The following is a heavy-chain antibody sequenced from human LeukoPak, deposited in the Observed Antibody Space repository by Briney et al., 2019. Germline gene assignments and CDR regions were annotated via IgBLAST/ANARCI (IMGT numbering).Heavy chain of an antibody. D-gene: IGHD6-19*01. V-gene: IGHV1-69*13. Sequence: ASVKVSCKASGGTFSSYAISWVRQAPGQGLEWMGGIIPIFGTANYAQKFQGRVTITADESTSTAYMELSSLRSEDTAVYYCARSSVAGSLWYYFDYWGQGTLVTVSS. CDR2: IIPIFGTA. CDR1: GGTFSSYA. J-gene: IGHJ4*02. CDR3: ARSSVAGSLWYYFDY.